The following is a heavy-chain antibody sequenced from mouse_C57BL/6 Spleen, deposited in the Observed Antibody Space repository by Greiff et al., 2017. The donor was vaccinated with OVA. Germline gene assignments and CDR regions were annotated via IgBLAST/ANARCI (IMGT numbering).Heavy chain of an antibody. Sequence: EVKLMESGGGLVKPGGSLKLSCAASGFTFSSYAMSWVRQTPEKRLEWVATISDGGSYTYYPDNVKGRFTISRDNAKNNLYLQMSHLKSEDTAMYYCARDYYGRDWGQGTTLTVSS. V-gene: IGHV5-4*01. J-gene: IGHJ2*01. CDR2: ISDGGSYT. D-gene: IGHD1-1*01. CDR3: ARDYYGRD. CDR1: GFTFSSYA.